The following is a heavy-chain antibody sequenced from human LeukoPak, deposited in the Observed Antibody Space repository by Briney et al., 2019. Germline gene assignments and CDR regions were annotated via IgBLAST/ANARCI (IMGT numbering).Heavy chain of an antibody. CDR2: IYYSGST. V-gene: IGHV4-59*08. J-gene: IGHJ5*02. D-gene: IGHD4-23*01. Sequence: PSETLSLTCTVSGGSISSYYWSWIRQPPGKGLEWIGYIYYSGSTNYNPSLKSRVTISVDTSKNQFSLKLSSVTAADTAVYYCARWGPTTVVTLNWFDPWGQGTPVTVSS. CDR1: GGSISSYY. CDR3: ARWGPTTVVTLNWFDP.